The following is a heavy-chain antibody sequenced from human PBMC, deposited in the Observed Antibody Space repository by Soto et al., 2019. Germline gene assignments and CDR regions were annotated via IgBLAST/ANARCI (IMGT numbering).Heavy chain of an antibody. D-gene: IGHD3-22*01. CDR2: IIPILGIA. Sequence: GASVKVSCKASGGTFSSYTISWVRQAPGQGLEWMGRIIPILGIANYAQKFQGRVTITADKSTSTAYMELSSLRSEDTAVYYCARGGLHYYDSSGYSPALYYYYGMDVWGQGTTVTFSS. CDR1: GGTFSSYT. V-gene: IGHV1-69*02. CDR3: ARGGLHYYDSSGYSPALYYYYGMDV. J-gene: IGHJ6*02.